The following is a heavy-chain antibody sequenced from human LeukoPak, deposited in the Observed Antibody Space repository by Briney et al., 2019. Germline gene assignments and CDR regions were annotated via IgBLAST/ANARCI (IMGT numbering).Heavy chain of an antibody. D-gene: IGHD1-26*01. CDR3: ANSQGGYYPRRTYYYYMDV. Sequence: GGSLRLSCAASGFTFSSYAMSWVRQAPGKGLEWVSAISGSGDITYYADSVKGRCTISRDNSKKTLYLQMNSLRAEDTAVYYCANSQGGYYPRRTYYYYMDVWGKGTTVTVSS. V-gene: IGHV3-23*01. CDR2: ISGSGDIT. CDR1: GFTFSSYA. J-gene: IGHJ6*03.